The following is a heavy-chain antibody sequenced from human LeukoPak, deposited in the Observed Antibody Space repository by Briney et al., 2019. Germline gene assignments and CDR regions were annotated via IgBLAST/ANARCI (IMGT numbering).Heavy chain of an antibody. V-gene: IGHV3-23*01. CDR1: GFTFSSYA. D-gene: IGHD6-19*01. CDR3: AKDLDSSGWYGYFQH. Sequence: RGSLRLSCAASGFTFSSYAMSWVRQAPGKGLEWVSAISGSGGGTYYADSVKGRFTISRDNSKNTLYLQMNSLRAEDTAVYYCAKDLDSSGWYGYFQHWGQGTLVTVSS. J-gene: IGHJ1*01. CDR2: ISGSGGGT.